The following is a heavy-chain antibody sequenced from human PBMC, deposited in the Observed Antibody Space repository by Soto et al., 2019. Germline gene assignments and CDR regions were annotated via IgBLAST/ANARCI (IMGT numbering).Heavy chain of an antibody. CDR1: GFTFSSYA. D-gene: IGHD4-17*01. J-gene: IGHJ6*03. CDR2: ISYDGSNK. V-gene: IGHV3-30-3*01. Sequence: TGGSLRLSCAASGFTFSSYAMHWVRQAPGKGLEWVAVISYDGSNKYYADSVKGRFTISRDNSKNTLYLQMNSLRAEDTAVYYCAKGGYFPTTVTTPTYYMDVWGKGTTVTVSS. CDR3: AKGGYFPTTVTTPTYYMDV.